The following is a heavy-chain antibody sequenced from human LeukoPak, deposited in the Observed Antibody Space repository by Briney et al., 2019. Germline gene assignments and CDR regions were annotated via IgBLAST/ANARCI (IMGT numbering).Heavy chain of an antibody. CDR3: AKDVVSYGSGSYSASGEWFDP. J-gene: IGHJ5*02. CDR2: ISGSGGST. CDR1: GFTFSSYG. D-gene: IGHD3-10*01. Sequence: QTGGSLRLSCAASGFTFSSYGMSWVRQAPGKGLEWVSAISGSGGSTYYADSVKGRFTISRDNSKNTLYLQMNSLRAEDTAVYYCAKDVVSYGSGSYSASGEWFDPWGQGTLVTVSS. V-gene: IGHV3-23*01.